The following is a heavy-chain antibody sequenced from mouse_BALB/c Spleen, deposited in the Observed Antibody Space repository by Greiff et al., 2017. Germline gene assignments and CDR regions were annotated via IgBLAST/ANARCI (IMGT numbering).Heavy chain of an antibody. CDR3: ARDDDGYYDAY. D-gene: IGHD2-3*01. Sequence: VQLQQSGAELAKPGASVKMSCKASGYTFTSYWMHWVKQRPGQGLEWIGYINPSTGYTEYNQKFKDKATLTADKSSSTAYMQLSSLTSEDSAVYYCARDDDGYYDAYWGQGTLVTVSA. J-gene: IGHJ3*01. CDR1: GYTFTSYW. V-gene: IGHV1-7*01. CDR2: INPSTGYT.